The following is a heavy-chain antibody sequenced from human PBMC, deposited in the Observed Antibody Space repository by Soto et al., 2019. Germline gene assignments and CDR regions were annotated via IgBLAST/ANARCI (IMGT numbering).Heavy chain of an antibody. J-gene: IGHJ4*02. CDR2: VSYSGST. Sequence: QLQLQESGPGLVKPSETLSLTCTVSGGSISSDTYYWGWIRQSPEKGLEWIASVSYSGSTYYNPTLKSRVTISVDTSKSPFSLKLRSVTAADTAVYYCVGFWPPPNSDLLTAYSDAFDYWGQGTLVTVSS. CDR3: VGFWPPPNSDLLTAYSDAFDY. D-gene: IGHD3-9*01. CDR1: GGSISSDTYY. V-gene: IGHV4-39*01.